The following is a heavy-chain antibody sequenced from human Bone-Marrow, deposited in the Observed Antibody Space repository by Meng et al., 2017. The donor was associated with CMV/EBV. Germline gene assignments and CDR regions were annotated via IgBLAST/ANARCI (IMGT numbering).Heavy chain of an antibody. CDR3: ARALIVVVPAVTDGMDV. Sequence: GESLKISCAASGFTFDDYGMSWVRQAPGKGLEWVSGINWNGGSTGYADSVKGRFTISRDNAKNSLYLQMNSLRAEDTAVYYCARALIVVVPAVTDGMDVWGQGTTVTVSS. CDR2: INWNGGST. V-gene: IGHV3-20*04. D-gene: IGHD2-2*01. CDR1: GFTFDDYG. J-gene: IGHJ6*02.